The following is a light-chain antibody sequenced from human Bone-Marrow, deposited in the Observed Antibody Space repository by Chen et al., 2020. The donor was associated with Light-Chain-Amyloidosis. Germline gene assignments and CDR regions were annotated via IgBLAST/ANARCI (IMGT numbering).Light chain of an antibody. V-gene: IGLV3-25*03. CDR2: RDT. CDR3: QSADSSGTYEVI. CDR1: DLPTKY. J-gene: IGLJ2*01. Sequence: SYELTQPPSVSVSPGQTARITCSGDDLPTKYAYWYQQKPGQAPVLVIHRDTERPSGISGRFSGSSSATTATLTISGVQSEDEADYHWQSADSSGTYEVIFGGGTKLTVL.